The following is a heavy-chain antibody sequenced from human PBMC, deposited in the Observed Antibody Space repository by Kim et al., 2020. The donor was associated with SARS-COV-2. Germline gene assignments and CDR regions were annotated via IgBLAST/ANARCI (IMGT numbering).Heavy chain of an antibody. J-gene: IGHJ5*02. Sequence: ASVKVSCKVSGYTLTELSMHWVRQAPGKGLEWMGGFDPEDGETIYAQKFQGRVTMTEDTSTDTAYMELSSLRSEDTAVYYCATFYGSGSYYSYLNTPWGQGTLVTVSS. CDR1: GYTLTELS. CDR2: FDPEDGET. D-gene: IGHD3-10*01. CDR3: ATFYGSGSYYSYLNTP. V-gene: IGHV1-24*01.